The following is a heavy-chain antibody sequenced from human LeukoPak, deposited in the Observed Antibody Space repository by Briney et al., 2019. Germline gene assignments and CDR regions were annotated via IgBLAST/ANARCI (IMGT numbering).Heavy chain of an antibody. J-gene: IGHJ4*02. Sequence: GGSLRLSSAASGFTYSSYSMNCVRQAPGKGLEWVSYISSSSSTIYYADSVKGRFTISRDNAKNSLYLQMNSLRDEDTAVYYCARDSFGFDNVTQNFDYWGQGTLVTVSS. CDR1: GFTYSSYS. V-gene: IGHV3-48*02. D-gene: IGHD1-14*01. CDR2: ISSSSSTI. CDR3: ARDSFGFDNVTQNFDY.